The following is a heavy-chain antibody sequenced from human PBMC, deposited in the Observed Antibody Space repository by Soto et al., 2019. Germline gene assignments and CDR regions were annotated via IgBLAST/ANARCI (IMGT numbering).Heavy chain of an antibody. Sequence: QVQLQESGPGLVKPSQTLSLTCTVSGGSISSGGYHWSWIRQHPGKGLEWMGYIYNSGSTYYNPSLKSRVTISVDTSKNQFSLKLSSVTAADTAVYYCARLGFSYGFGGHFDYWGQGTLVTVSS. CDR2: IYNSGST. D-gene: IGHD3-10*01. CDR3: ARLGFSYGFGGHFDY. V-gene: IGHV4-31*03. J-gene: IGHJ4*02. CDR1: GGSISSGGYH.